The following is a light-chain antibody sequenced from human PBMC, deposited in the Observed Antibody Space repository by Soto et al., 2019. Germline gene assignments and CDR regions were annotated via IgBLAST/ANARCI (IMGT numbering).Light chain of an antibody. Sequence: QSLLTQPPSASVSPGQSVAISCTGTSSDVGGYNYVSWYQQHPGKAPKLMIYEVNNRPSGVPDRFSGSKSGNTASLTVSGLQAEDEADYYCSSYAGSSNVFVTGTKVTVL. CDR1: SSDVGGYNY. J-gene: IGLJ1*01. V-gene: IGLV2-8*01. CDR3: SSYAGSSNV. CDR2: EVN.